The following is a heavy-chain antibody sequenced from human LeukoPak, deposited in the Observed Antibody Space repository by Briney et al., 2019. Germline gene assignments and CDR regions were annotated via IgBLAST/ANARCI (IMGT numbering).Heavy chain of an antibody. Sequence: PSDTLSLTCAVSGGSISSSNWWSWVRQPPRKGLEWIGEIYHSGSTNYNPSLKSRVTISVDKPKNQFSLKLSSVTAADTAVYYCARTTEGGYTYNYFYYYYMDVWGKGTTVTISS. CDR2: IYHSGST. CDR3: ARTTEGGYTYNYFYYYYMDV. V-gene: IGHV4-4*02. CDR1: GGSISSSNW. J-gene: IGHJ6*03. D-gene: IGHD5-18*01.